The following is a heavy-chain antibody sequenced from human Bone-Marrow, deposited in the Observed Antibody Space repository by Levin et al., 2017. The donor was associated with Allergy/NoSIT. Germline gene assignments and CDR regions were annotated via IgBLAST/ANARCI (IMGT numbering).Heavy chain of an antibody. CDR3: AIQTLAPKKFESHYYHHYGMDV. D-gene: IGHD3-10*01. J-gene: IGHJ6*02. CDR2: INPSSGDT. V-gene: IGHV1-2*02. CDR1: GYTFTDHW. Sequence: GESLKISCKASGYTFTDHWLHWVRQAPGQGLEWVGWINPSSGDTDFAENFQGRVTMTSDTSITTAYMELSRLRPDDTAVYFCAIQTLAPKKFESHYYHHYGMDVWGQGTTVTVSS.